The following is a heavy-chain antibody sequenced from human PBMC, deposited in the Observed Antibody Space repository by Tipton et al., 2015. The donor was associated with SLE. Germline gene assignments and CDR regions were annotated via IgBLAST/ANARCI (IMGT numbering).Heavy chain of an antibody. D-gene: IGHD3-10*01. Sequence: SLRLSCAASGFTFSSYGMHWVRQAPGKGLEWVAVIWYDGSNKYYADSVKGRFTISRDNSKNTLYLQMNSLRAEDTAVYYCAKADYYGSGSSFDYWGQGTLVTVSS. V-gene: IGHV3-33*06. J-gene: IGHJ4*02. CDR2: IWYDGSNK. CDR3: AKADYYGSGSSFDY. CDR1: GFTFSSYG.